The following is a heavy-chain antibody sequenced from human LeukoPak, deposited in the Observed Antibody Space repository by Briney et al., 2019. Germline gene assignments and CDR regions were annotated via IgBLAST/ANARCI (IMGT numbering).Heavy chain of an antibody. J-gene: IGHJ4*02. Sequence: KLGGSLRLSCAASGFTFSDYYMSWIRQAPGKGLEWVSCISSSSSYIYYADSVKGRFTISRDNAKNSLYLQMNSLRAEDTAVYYCARTSPDMAGGVDYWGQGTLVTVSS. CDR2: ISSSSSYI. CDR3: ARTSPDMAGGVDY. CDR1: GFTFSDYY. D-gene: IGHD6-19*01. V-gene: IGHV3-11*06.